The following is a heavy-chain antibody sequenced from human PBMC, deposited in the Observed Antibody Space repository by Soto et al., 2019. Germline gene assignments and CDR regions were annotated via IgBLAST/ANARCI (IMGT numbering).Heavy chain of an antibody. Sequence: QVQLQESGPGLVKPSQTLSLTCTVSGGSISSGGYYWSWLRQHPGKGLEWIGYTYYSGSTYYTPSPKSRVTLLVDESKNHFSLKLSSVTAADTAVYYCARAPSDQSPHLRGVITYGMDVLGQGTTVTVSS. CDR2: TYYSGST. D-gene: IGHD3-10*01. CDR1: GGSISSGGYY. CDR3: ARAPSDQSPHLRGVITYGMDV. J-gene: IGHJ6*01. V-gene: IGHV4-31*03.